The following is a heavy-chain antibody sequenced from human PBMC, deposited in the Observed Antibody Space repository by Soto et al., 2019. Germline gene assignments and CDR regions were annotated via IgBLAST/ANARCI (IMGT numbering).Heavy chain of an antibody. V-gene: IGHV3-23*01. CDR3: AKGGYYYGSGSYYNGADY. CDR2: ISGSGGST. J-gene: IGHJ4*02. CDR1: GFTFSSYA. D-gene: IGHD3-10*01. Sequence: GGSLRLSCAASGFTFSSYAMSWVRQAPGKGLEWVSAISGSGGSTYYADSVKGRFTISRDNSKNTLYLQMNSLRAEDTAVYYCAKGGYYYGSGSYYNGADYWGQGTLVTVSS.